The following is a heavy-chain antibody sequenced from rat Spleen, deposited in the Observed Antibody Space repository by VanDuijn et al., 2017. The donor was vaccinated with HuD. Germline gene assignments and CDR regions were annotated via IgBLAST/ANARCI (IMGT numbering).Heavy chain of an antibody. CDR3: ARQDTSGYSNWFAY. V-gene: IGHV3-3*01. J-gene: IGHJ3*01. D-gene: IGHD1-7*01. CDR1: GYSITCSYR. Sequence: EVQLQESGPGLVKPSQSLSLTCSVTGYSITCSYRWNWIRKFPGNTLEWMGYINSAGHTNYNPPLKSQIHITRETSKNQVFLQLTSVPAEETATYYCARQDTSGYSNWFAYWGQGTLGTVSS. CDR2: INSAGHT.